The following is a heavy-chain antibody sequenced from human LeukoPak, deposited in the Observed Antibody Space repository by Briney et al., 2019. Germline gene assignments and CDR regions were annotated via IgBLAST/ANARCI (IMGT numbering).Heavy chain of an antibody. CDR3: AKDLGYYDILTGYYTSFGAFDI. Sequence: GGSLRLSCAASGFTFSSYSMNWVRQAPGKGLEWVSYISSSSSTIYYADSVKGRFTISRDNAKNSLYLQMNSLRAEDTAVYYCAKDLGYYDILTGYYTSFGAFDIWGQGTMVTVSS. D-gene: IGHD3-9*01. V-gene: IGHV3-48*04. CDR1: GFTFSSYS. CDR2: ISSSSSTI. J-gene: IGHJ3*02.